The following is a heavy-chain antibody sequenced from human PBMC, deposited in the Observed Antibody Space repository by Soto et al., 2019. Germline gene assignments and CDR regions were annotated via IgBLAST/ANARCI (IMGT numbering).Heavy chain of an antibody. CDR3: ARGYASSWYTYYFDY. J-gene: IGHJ4*02. CDR2: IYYSGST. D-gene: IGHD6-13*01. V-gene: IGHV4-30-4*01. CDR1: GGSISNVNYC. Sequence: SETLSLTCAVSGGSISNVNYCWSWIRQPPGKGLEWIGYIYYSGSTYYNPSLKSRVTISVDTSKNQFSLKLSSVTAADTAVYHCARGYASSWYTYYFDYWGQGTLVTVSS.